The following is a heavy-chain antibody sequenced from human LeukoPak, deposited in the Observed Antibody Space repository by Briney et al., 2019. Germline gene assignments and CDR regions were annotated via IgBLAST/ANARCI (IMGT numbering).Heavy chain of an antibody. D-gene: IGHD2-15*01. J-gene: IGHJ6*03. CDR2: IYTSVST. CDR1: GGSISSGSYY. CDR3: ARAYCSGGSCSSYYYYYMDV. V-gene: IGHV4-61*02. Sequence: SETLSLTCTVSGGSISSGSYYWSWIRQPAGKGLEWIGRIYTSVSTNYNPSLKSRFTISVDTSKNQFSLTLSSVTAADTAVYYCARAYCSGGSCSSYYYYYMDVWGKGTTVTVSS.